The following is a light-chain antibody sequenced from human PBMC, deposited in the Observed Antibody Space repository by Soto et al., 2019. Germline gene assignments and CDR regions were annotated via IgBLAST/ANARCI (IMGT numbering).Light chain of an antibody. Sequence: DIQMTQSTSSLSAYLGDRVTITCRASQGISNYLAWYQQKPGRLPKLLLFGASTLQSGVPARFSGSGSGTLFTLTINGLLPEDVATYYCQKYARAPFPFGPGTKVDFK. CDR3: QKYARAPFP. CDR2: GAS. J-gene: IGKJ3*01. V-gene: IGKV1-27*01. CDR1: QGISNY.